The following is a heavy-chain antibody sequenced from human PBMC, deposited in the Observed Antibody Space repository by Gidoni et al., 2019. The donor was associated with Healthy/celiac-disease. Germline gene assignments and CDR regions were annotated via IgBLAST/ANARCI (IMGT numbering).Heavy chain of an antibody. CDR1: GGSISSYY. Sequence: QVQLQESGPGLVKPSETLSLTCTVSGGSISSYYWSWIRQPPGKGLEWIGYIYYSGSTNYNPSLKSRVTISVDTSKNQFSLKLSSVTAADTAVYYCARVMGGTAMAGAFDIWGQGTMVTVSS. D-gene: IGHD5-18*01. CDR2: IYYSGST. CDR3: ARVMGGTAMAGAFDI. V-gene: IGHV4-59*01. J-gene: IGHJ3*02.